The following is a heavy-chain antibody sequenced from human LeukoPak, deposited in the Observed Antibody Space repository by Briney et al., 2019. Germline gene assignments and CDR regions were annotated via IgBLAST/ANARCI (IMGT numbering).Heavy chain of an antibody. CDR3: AKRIRGVISPFDY. CDR1: GFTFSNYA. Sequence: GGSLRLSCAASGFTFSNYAMSWVRQAPGKGLEWVSAISGSGGSIYYADSVKGRFTISRDNSKNTLYLQMNSLRAEDTAVYYCAKRIRGVISPFDYWGQGTLVTVSS. J-gene: IGHJ4*02. CDR2: ISGSGGSI. V-gene: IGHV3-23*01. D-gene: IGHD3-10*01.